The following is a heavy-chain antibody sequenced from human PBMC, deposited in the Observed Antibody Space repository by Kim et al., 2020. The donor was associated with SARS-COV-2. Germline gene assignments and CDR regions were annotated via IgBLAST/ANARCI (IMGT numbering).Heavy chain of an antibody. J-gene: IGHJ6*02. CDR1: GGSFSGYY. D-gene: IGHD3-10*01. CDR3: ARVGTMVRGVINGMDV. V-gene: IGHV4-34*01. Sequence: SETLSLTCAVYGGSFSGYYWSWIRQPPGKGLEWIGEINHSGSTNYNPSLTSRVTISVDTSKNQFSLKLSSVTAADTAVYYCARVGTMVRGVINGMDVWGQGTTVTVSS. CDR2: INHSGST.